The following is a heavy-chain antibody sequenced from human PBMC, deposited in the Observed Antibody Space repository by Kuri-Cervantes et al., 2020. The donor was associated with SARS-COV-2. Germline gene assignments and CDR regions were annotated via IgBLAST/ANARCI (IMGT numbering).Heavy chain of an antibody. CDR1: GGSISSGGYY. Sequence: SETLSLTCTVSGGSISSGGYYWSWIRQPPGKGLEWIGYIYHSGSTYYNPSLKSRVTISVDRSKNQFSLKLSSVTAADTAVYHCARDLGIAAAGSWGYFDYWGQGTLVTVSS. V-gene: IGHV4-30-2*01. D-gene: IGHD6-13*01. CDR2: IYHSGST. CDR3: ARDLGIAAAGSWGYFDY. J-gene: IGHJ4*02.